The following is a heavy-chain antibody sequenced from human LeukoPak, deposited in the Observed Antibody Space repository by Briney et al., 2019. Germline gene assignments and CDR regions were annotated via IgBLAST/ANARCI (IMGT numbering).Heavy chain of an antibody. CDR2: ISGGSGST. V-gene: IGHV3-23*01. D-gene: IGHD1-14*01. CDR3: ARRPGN. Sequence: GGSLRLSCAASGFTFSSYAMSWVRQAPGKGLAWVSTISGGSGSTYCADSVKGRFTISRDSSKNTLFLQMNDLTVEDTARYYCARRPGNWGQGILVTVSS. CDR1: GFTFSSYA. J-gene: IGHJ4*02.